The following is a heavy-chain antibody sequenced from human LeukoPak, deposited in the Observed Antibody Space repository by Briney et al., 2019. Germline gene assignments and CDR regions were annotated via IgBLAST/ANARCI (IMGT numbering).Heavy chain of an antibody. Sequence: SVKVSCKASGGTFSSYAISWVRQAPGQGLEWMGGIIPIFGTANYAQKFQGRVTITADESTSTAYMELSSLRSEDTAVYYCARRGSYEFDYFDYWGQGTLVTVSS. V-gene: IGHV1-69*13. CDR3: ARRGSYEFDYFDY. D-gene: IGHD1-26*01. CDR2: IIPIFGTA. J-gene: IGHJ4*02. CDR1: GGTFSSYA.